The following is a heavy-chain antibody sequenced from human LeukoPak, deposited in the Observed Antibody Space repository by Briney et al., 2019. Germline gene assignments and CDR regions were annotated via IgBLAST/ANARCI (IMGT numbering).Heavy chain of an antibody. Sequence: GRSLRLSCAASGFTFSSYGMHWVRQAPGKGLEWVAVIWYDGSNKYYADSVKGRFTISRDDSKNTLYLQMNSLRAEDTAVYYCAREEYYDSSGLLDYWGQGTLVTVSS. CDR3: AREEYYDSSGLLDY. CDR1: GFTFSSYG. V-gene: IGHV3-33*01. CDR2: IWYDGSNK. J-gene: IGHJ4*02. D-gene: IGHD3-22*01.